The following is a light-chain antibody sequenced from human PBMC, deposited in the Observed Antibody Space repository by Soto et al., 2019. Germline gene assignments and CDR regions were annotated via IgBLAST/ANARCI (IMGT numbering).Light chain of an antibody. Sequence: EMVLTQSPGTLSLSPGERATLSCRATQSISSSYLAWYQQKPGQAPRLLIYGASSRATGVPDRFSGSGSGTGFTLTISRLEPEDFAVYYCQQYGRSPWTFGQGTKVEIK. V-gene: IGKV3-20*01. CDR3: QQYGRSPWT. J-gene: IGKJ1*01. CDR2: GAS. CDR1: QSISSSY.